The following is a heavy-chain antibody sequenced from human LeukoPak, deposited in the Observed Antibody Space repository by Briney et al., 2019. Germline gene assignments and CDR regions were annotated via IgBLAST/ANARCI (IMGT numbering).Heavy chain of an antibody. CDR2: ISASGGST. CDR1: GFTFSNYA. D-gene: IGHD4-17*01. Sequence: GGSLRLSCAASGFTFSNYAMRWVRQAPGKGLEWVSSISASGGSTYYADSVKGRFTISRDNSKNTVYLQMNSLRAEDTAVYYCARSGDYGGLDYWGQGTLVTVSS. CDR3: ARSGDYGGLDY. J-gene: IGHJ4*02. V-gene: IGHV3-23*01.